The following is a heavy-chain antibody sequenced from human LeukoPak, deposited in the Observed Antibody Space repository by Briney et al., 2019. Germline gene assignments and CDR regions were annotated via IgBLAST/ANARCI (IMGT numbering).Heavy chain of an antibody. Sequence: PSETLSLTCTVSGGSISSSSYYWGWIRQPPGKGLEWIGSIYYSGSTYYNPSLKSRVTISIDTSKNQFSLKLSSVTAADTAVYYCARGSSERGYSGYIVRGSQPLDYWGQGTLVTVSS. CDR2: IYYSGST. CDR3: ARGSSERGYSGYIVRGSQPLDY. D-gene: IGHD5-12*01. CDR1: GGSISSSSYY. V-gene: IGHV4-39*07. J-gene: IGHJ4*02.